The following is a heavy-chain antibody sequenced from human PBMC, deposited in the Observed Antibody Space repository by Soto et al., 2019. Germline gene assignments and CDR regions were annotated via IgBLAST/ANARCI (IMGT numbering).Heavy chain of an antibody. J-gene: IGHJ5*01. CDR1: GGTFTNYA. Sequence: SVKLSCTCSGGTFTNYAVSWVRQAPGQGLEWMGDIIPIFGTTNYAQKFQGRVTIAADESTSTGYMELTNLRSEDTALYYCARVSYKSRAPNRFDSWCQGTLVTVA. D-gene: IGHD3-10*01. CDR3: ARVSYKSRAPNRFDS. CDR2: IIPIFGTT. V-gene: IGHV1-69*13.